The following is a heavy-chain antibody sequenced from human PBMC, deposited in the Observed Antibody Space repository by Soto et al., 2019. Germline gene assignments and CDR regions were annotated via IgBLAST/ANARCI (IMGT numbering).Heavy chain of an antibody. CDR3: AKTGVAALYYYYYYMDV. V-gene: IGHV3-23*01. CDR2: ISGSGGST. Sequence: GGSLRLSCAASGFTFSSYAMSWVRQAPGKGLEWVSAISGSGGSTYYADSVKGRFTISRDNSKNTLYLQMNSLRAEDTAVYYCAKTGVAALYYYYYYMDVWGKGTTVTVSS. D-gene: IGHD6-13*01. CDR1: GFTFSSYA. J-gene: IGHJ6*03.